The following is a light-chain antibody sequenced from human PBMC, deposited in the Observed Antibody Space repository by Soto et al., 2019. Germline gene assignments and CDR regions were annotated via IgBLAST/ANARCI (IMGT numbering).Light chain of an antibody. Sequence: QSALTQPPSASGSPGQSVTISCTGTSSDVGGYNYVSWYQHHPGKAPKLIIYEVYKRPSGVPDRFSGSKSGNTAALTVSGLQDEDEAYYYCSSYVGTNSYVFGTGTKLTVL. V-gene: IGLV2-8*01. J-gene: IGLJ1*01. CDR2: EVY. CDR3: SSYVGTNSYV. CDR1: SSDVGGYNY.